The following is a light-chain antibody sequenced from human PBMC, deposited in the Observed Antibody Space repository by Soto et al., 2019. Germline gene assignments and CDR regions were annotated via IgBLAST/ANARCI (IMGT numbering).Light chain of an antibody. CDR1: QSISSW. J-gene: IGKJ4*01. CDR3: QQYKSYSLT. V-gene: IGKV1-5*03. Sequence: DIQMTQSPSTLSASVGDRVTITCRASQSISSWLAWYQQKPGKAPKLLIYKASSLQSGVPSRFSGSGSRTEFTLTISSLQPDDFATYYCQQYKSYSLTFGGGTKVEIK. CDR2: KAS.